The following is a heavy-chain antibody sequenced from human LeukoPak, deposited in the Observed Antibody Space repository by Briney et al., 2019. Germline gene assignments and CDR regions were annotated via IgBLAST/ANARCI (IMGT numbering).Heavy chain of an antibody. V-gene: IGHV3-23*01. CDR3: AKDYYGSGNYPLYLHY. Sequence: LPGGSLRLSCAASGFTFSSYSMNWVRQAPRKGLEWVSGIRGSGGSTHYADSVKGRFTLSRDNSKKTVYLQMNSLRGEDTAVYYCAKDYYGSGNYPLYLHYWGQGTLVTVSS. D-gene: IGHD3-10*01. J-gene: IGHJ4*02. CDR2: IRGSGGST. CDR1: GFTFSSYS.